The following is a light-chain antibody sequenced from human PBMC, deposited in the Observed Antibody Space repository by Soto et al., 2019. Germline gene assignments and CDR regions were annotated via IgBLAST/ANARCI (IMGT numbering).Light chain of an antibody. Sequence: DIQSTQSPSFLSASVGDRVTITCRASQGIRSYLAWYQQKPGKAPKLLIYAASTLQSGVPSRFSGSGSGTEFTLTISSLQPEDFATYYCQQLNTYLPITFGQGTRLEI. V-gene: IGKV1-9*01. CDR3: QQLNTYLPIT. CDR2: AAS. J-gene: IGKJ5*01. CDR1: QGIRSY.